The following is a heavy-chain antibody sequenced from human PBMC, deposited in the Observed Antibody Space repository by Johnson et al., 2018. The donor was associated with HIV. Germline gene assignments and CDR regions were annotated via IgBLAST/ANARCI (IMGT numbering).Heavy chain of an antibody. D-gene: IGHD2-15*01. J-gene: IGHJ3*02. V-gene: IGHV3-7*04. Sequence: VQLVESGGGLVQPGESLRLSCAASGFTFSSYWMSWVRQAPGKGLEWVANIKQDGSEKYYVDSVKGRFTISRDNAKNSLYLQMNSLRAEDTAVYYCARGGSCYNAHFDIWGQGTMVTVSS. CDR3: ARGGSCYNAHFDI. CDR2: IKQDGSEK. CDR1: GFTFSSYW.